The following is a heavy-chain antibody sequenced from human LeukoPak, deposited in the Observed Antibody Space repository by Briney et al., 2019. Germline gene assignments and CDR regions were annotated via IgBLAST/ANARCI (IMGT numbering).Heavy chain of an antibody. CDR2: IYVNGNT. CDR1: GITFSNTY. CDR3: LLGYCSGGSCYGAEYFQH. Sequence: GGSLRLSCAASGITFSNTYMSWVRQAPGKGLEWVSLIYVNGNTYYADSVKGRFTISRDNAKNSLYLQMNSLRAEDTAVYYCLLGYCSGGSCYGAEYFQHWGQGTLVTVPS. J-gene: IGHJ1*01. V-gene: IGHV3-66*01. D-gene: IGHD2-15*01.